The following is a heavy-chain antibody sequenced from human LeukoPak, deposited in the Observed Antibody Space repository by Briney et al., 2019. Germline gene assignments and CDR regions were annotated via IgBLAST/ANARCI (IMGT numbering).Heavy chain of an antibody. V-gene: IGHV3-33*06. Sequence: TGRSLRLSCAASGFTFSSYVMHWVRQAPGKGLEWVAVIWYDGFNKYYADSVKGRFTISRDNSKNTLYLQMNSLRADDTAVYYCAKKPDRIVVLREFDYWGQGTLVTVSS. J-gene: IGHJ4*02. D-gene: IGHD1-26*01. CDR1: GFTFSSYV. CDR2: IWYDGFNK. CDR3: AKKPDRIVVLREFDY.